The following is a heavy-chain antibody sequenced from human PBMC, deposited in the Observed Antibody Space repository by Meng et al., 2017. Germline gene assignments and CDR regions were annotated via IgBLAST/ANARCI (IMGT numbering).Heavy chain of an antibody. V-gene: IGHV1-69*08. CDR1: GGTFSSYT. Sequence: QGLLVQPGAEGKKPGSSVKVSCKASGGTFSSYTISWVGQAPGQGLEWMGRIIPILGIANYAQKFQGRVTITADKSTSTAYMELSSLRSEDTAVYYCARDPHYYDSRGEFDPWGQGTLVTVSS. D-gene: IGHD3-22*01. CDR3: ARDPHYYDSRGEFDP. J-gene: IGHJ5*02. CDR2: IIPILGIA.